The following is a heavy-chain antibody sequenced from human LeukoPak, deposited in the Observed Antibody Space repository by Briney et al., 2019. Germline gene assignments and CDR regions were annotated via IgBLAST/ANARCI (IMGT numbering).Heavy chain of an antibody. V-gene: IGHV6-1*01. Sequence: SQTLSPTCAISGDSVSSNSAAWNWIRQSPSRGLEWLGRTYYRSKWYNDYAVSVRSRITINPDTSKNQFSLQLNSVTPEDTAVYYCARVSRFADPFDYWGQGTLVTVSS. CDR2: TYYRSKWYN. CDR1: GDSVSSNSAA. D-gene: IGHD3-10*01. CDR3: ARVSRFADPFDY. J-gene: IGHJ4*02.